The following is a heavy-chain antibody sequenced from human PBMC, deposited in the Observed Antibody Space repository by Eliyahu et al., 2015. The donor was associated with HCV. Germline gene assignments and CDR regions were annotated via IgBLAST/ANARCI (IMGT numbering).Heavy chain of an antibody. V-gene: IGHV3-23*01. CDR1: GFTFXXYA. CDR2: IGGSGDST. CDR3: AREPRREWLRTPLYNYFYGSDV. D-gene: IGHD5-12*01. J-gene: IGHJ6*02. Sequence: EVQLLESGGGLVQPGGSLRLSCAASGFTFXXYAMSWVRQAPGKGLEWVSAIGGSGDSTYYADSVKGRFTIYRDNSERTLFLQLNGLSAEDTARYFCAREPRREWLRTPLYNYFYGSDVWGPGTTVIVSS.